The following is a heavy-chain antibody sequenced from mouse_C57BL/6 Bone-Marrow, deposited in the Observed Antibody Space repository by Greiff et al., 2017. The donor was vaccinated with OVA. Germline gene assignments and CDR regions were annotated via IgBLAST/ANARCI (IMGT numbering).Heavy chain of an antibody. J-gene: IGHJ4*01. CDR1: GYTFTSYW. D-gene: IGHD1-1*01. CDR3: AREGIYYYGSSPWDY. CDR2: IDPSDSYT. Sequence: QVQLKQPGAELVMPGASVKLSCKASGYTFTSYWMHWVQQRPGQGLEWIGEIDPSDSYTNYNQQFTGKSTLTVDKSSSTAYMQLSSLTSEDSAVYYCAREGIYYYGSSPWDYWGQGTSVTVSS. V-gene: IGHV1-69*01.